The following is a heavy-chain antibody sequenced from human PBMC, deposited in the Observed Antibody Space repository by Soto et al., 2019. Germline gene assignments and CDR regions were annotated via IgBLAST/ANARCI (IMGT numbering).Heavy chain of an antibody. D-gene: IGHD3-10*01. CDR1: GYTFTGYY. CDR2: INPNSGGT. J-gene: IGHJ4*02. V-gene: IGHV1-2*04. CDR3: ARGPLWFGETYFDY. Sequence: ASVKVSCKASGYTFTGYYMHWVRQAPGQGLEWMGWINPNSGGTNYAQKFQGWVTMTRDTSISTAYMELSRLRSDDTAVYYCARGPLWFGETYFDYWGQGTLVTVSS.